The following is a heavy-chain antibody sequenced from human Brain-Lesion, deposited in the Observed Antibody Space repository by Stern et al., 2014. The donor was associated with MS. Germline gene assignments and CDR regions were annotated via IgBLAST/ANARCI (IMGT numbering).Heavy chain of an antibody. V-gene: IGHV4-61*02. CDR2: IYASGNT. D-gene: IGHD4-17*01. J-gene: IGHJ4*02. Sequence: VQLVESGPGLVKPSQTLSLTCTVSGGPISSRSYYWSWIRQPAGKGLEWIGRIYASGNTNYNPSLKSRVSISLDTSKNQLSLRLSSVTASDTAVYYCARDYGDLEFDLWGQGTLVTVSS. CDR3: ARDYGDLEFDL. CDR1: GGPISSRSYY.